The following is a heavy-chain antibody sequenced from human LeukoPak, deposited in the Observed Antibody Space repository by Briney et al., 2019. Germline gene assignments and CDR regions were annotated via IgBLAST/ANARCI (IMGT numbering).Heavy chain of an antibody. V-gene: IGHV3-23*01. CDR1: GFTFSSYG. D-gene: IGHD3-10*01. CDR3: AKFGLSGSWRYHDAFDI. Sequence: PGVSLSLSCAASGFTFSSYGMTWVRQAQGKGLEWVSAISGSGGSTYYADYVKGRSTISRDNSKNTLYLQMNSLRAEDTAVYYCAKFGLSGSWRYHDAFDIWGQGTMVTVSS. J-gene: IGHJ3*02. CDR2: ISGSGGST.